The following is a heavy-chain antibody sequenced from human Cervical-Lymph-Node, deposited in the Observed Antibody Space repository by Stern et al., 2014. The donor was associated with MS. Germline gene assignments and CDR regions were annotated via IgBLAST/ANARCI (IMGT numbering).Heavy chain of an antibody. D-gene: IGHD1-1*01. V-gene: IGHV2-70*04. CDR3: ARDDRNYFEF. CDR2: IDGENYK. Sequence: QVTLKESGPALVKPTQTLTLTCTFSGFSLSSSEKRVSWIRQPPGKALEWLARIDGENYKFYSTSLKTRLTISTGTSTNQVVLTMTNMDPADTATYYCARDDRNYFEFWGQGTLVTVSS. CDR1: GFSLSSSEKR. J-gene: IGHJ4*02.